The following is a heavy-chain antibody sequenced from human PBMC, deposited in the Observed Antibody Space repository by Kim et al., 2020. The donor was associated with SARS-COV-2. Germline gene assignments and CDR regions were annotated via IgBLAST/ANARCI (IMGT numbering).Heavy chain of an antibody. Sequence: GGSLRLSCAASGFTFSSYGMHWVRQAPGKGLEWVAVISYDGSNKYYADSVKGRFTISRDNSKNTLYLQRNSLRAEDTAVYYCAKDGDVDTAMVRGLGWGFYYYYGMDVWGQGTTVTVSS. CDR1: GFTFSSYG. CDR3: AKDGDVDTAMVRGLGWGFYYYYGMDV. D-gene: IGHD5-18*01. CDR2: ISYDGSNK. V-gene: IGHV3-30*18. J-gene: IGHJ6*02.